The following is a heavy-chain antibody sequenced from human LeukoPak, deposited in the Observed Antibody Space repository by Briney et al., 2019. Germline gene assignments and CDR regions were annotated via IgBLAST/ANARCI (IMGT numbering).Heavy chain of an antibody. J-gene: IGHJ4*02. V-gene: IGHV3-11*04. D-gene: IGHD3-3*01. CDR2: ISSSGSTI. CDR3: AKDAVRFLEWYYFDY. CDR1: GFTFSDYY. Sequence: PGGXLRLSCAASGFTFSDYYMSWLRQAPGKGVEGVSYISSSGSTIYYADSVKGGLTISRDNSKKRLYIQMNSLRAEDTAVYYCAKDAVRFLEWYYFDYWGQGTLVTVSS.